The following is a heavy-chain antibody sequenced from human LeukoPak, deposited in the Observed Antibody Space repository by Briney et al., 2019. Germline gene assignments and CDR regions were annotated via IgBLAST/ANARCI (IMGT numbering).Heavy chain of an antibody. CDR1: GFTFSTYG. J-gene: IGHJ6*03. CDR3: AKGAGYGDLGYFYYMGV. Sequence: GGSLRLSCAASGFTFSTYGMHWVRQAPGKGLEWVAFVRYDGSDKYYVDSVKGRFTISRDNSRNTLYLQMNSLRAEDTAVYYCAKGAGYGDLGYFYYMGVWGKGTTVTVSS. V-gene: IGHV3-30*02. CDR2: VRYDGSDK. D-gene: IGHD4-17*01.